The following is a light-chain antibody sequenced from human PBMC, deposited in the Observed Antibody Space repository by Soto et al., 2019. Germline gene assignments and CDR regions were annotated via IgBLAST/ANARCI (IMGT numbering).Light chain of an antibody. V-gene: IGKV4-1*01. CDR3: QQYYTTPWT. J-gene: IGKJ1*01. CDR2: WAS. Sequence: DIVMTQSPDSLAVSLGERATINCKSSQSVSYSSNNKNCLAWYQQKPGQPPKLLIYWASTRESGVPDRFSGGGSGTDFTLTISSLQAEDVAIYYCQQYYTTPWTFGQGTKVDIK. CDR1: QSVSYSSNNKNC.